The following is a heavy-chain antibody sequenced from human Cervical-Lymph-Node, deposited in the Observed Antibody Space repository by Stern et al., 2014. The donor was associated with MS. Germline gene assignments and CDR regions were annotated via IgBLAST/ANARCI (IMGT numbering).Heavy chain of an antibody. V-gene: IGHV1-69*06. J-gene: IGHJ6*02. CDR1: GGTFSDYG. D-gene: IGHD1-1*01. Sequence: VQLVESGAEVKNPGSSVKVACMASGGTFSDYGVSWVRQAPGQGLDWMGGSIPIFGTTHYAQKIQGRVAITEDNSMSTVYMQMTGLTSADTAVYYCARDNDDNGMDVWGQGTTVTVSS. CDR2: SIPIFGTT. CDR3: ARDNDDNGMDV.